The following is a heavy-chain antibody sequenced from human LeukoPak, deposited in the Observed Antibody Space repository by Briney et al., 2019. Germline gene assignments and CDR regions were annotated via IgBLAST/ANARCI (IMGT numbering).Heavy chain of an antibody. J-gene: IGHJ4*02. Sequence: GGTLRLSCAASGFTFSSYGMNWVRQAPGKGLEWVSGIRADAVTTYYADSVKGRFIISRDNSKNTVYLQMNSLSAEDAAVYYCVKDDGWVQYANWGQGTLVTVSS. CDR3: VKDDGWVQYAN. D-gene: IGHD5-24*01. CDR1: GFTFSSYG. V-gene: IGHV3-23*01. CDR2: IRADAVTT.